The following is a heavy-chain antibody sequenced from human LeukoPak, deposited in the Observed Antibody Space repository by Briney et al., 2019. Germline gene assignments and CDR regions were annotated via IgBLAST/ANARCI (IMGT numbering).Heavy chain of an antibody. CDR1: GGTFSSYA. J-gene: IGHJ6*03. V-gene: IGHV1-69*05. D-gene: IGHD6-13*01. CDR3: ASTIHTQQLASYYYYYMDV. CDR2: IIPIFGTA. Sequence: ASVKVSCKASGGTFSSYAISWVRQAPGQGLEWMGGIIPIFGTANYAQKFQGRVTITTDESTSTAYMELSSLRSEDTAVYYCASTIHTQQLASYYYYYMDVWGKGTTVTVSS.